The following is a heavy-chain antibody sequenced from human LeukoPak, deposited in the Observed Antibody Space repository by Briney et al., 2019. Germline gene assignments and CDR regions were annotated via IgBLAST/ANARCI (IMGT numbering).Heavy chain of an antibody. J-gene: IGHJ4*02. V-gene: IGHV1-69*06. D-gene: IGHD5-12*01. CDR2: IIPIFGTA. CDR3: TRDPGAYDEYRN. CDR1: GGTFSSYA. Sequence: ASVKVSCEASGGTFSSYAISWVRQAPGQGLEWMGGIIPIFGTANYAQKFQGRVTITADKSTSTAYMELSSLRSEDTAVYYCTRDPGAYDEYRNWGQGTLVTVSS.